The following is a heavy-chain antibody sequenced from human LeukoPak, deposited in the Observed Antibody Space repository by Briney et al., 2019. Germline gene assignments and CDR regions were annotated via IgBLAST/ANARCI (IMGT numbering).Heavy chain of an antibody. J-gene: IGHJ4*02. CDR1: GYSFTSYW. D-gene: IGHD3-3*01. Sequence: GESLKISCKGSGYSFTSYWLGWVRQMPGKGLEWMGIIYPGDSDTRYSPSFQGQVTISADKSISTAYLQWSSLKASDTAMYYCARLPTYYDFWSDFDYWGQGTLVTVSS. V-gene: IGHV5-51*01. CDR2: IYPGDSDT. CDR3: ARLPTYYDFWSDFDY.